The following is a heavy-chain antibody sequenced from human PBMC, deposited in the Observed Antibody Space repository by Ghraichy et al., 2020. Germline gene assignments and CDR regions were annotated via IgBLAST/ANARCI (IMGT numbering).Heavy chain of an antibody. V-gene: IGHV3-30*04. J-gene: IGHJ4*02. CDR3: AKQLGSGNY. D-gene: IGHD7-27*01. CDR2: ISYDGSNK. CDR1: GFTFSSYA. Sequence: GESLNISCAASGFTFSSYAMHWVRQAPGKGLEWVAVISYDGSNKYYADSVKGRFTISRDNSKNTLYLQMNSLRAEDTAVYYCAKQLGSGNYWGQGTLVTVSS.